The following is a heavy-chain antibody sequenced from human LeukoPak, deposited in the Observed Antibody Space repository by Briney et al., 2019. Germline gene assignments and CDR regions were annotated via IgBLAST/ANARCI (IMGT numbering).Heavy chain of an antibody. CDR2: ISSSAGTI. CDR3: ATSVKRRRVDWFIHL. CDR1: GFTFRDYY. D-gene: IGHD4-17*01. V-gene: IGHV3-11*04. J-gene: IGHJ2*01. Sequence: PGGSLRLSSAASGFTFRDYYMSWIRQAPGKGLEWISYISSSAGTIHYVDSVKGRFTISGDNAKNSLYLQMDSLRVEDTAVYYCATSVKRRRVDWFIHLWGRGTLVSVSS.